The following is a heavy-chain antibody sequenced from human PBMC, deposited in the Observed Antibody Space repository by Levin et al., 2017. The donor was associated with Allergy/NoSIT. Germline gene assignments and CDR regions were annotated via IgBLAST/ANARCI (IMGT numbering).Heavy chain of an antibody. D-gene: IGHD6-13*01. CDR3: ARQDHYSSSWYDYYYYYMDV. CDR2: IYYSGST. V-gene: IGHV4-39*01. J-gene: IGHJ6*03. CDR1: GGSISSSSYY. Sequence: SSETLSLTCTVSGGSISSSSYYWGWIRQPPGKGLEWIGSIYYSGSTYYNPSLKSRVTISVDTSKNQFSLKLSSVTAADTAVYYCARQDHYSSSWYDYYYYYMDVWGKGTTVTVSS.